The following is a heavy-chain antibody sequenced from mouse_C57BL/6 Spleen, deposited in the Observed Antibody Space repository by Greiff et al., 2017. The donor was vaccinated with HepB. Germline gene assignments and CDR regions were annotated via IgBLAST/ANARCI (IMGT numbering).Heavy chain of an antibody. V-gene: IGHV1-22*01. J-gene: IGHJ3*01. CDR3: ARSRTYGYYAVRFAY. D-gene: IGHD2-3*01. CDR2: INPNNGGT. Sequence: EVQLQQSGPELVKPGASVKMSCKASGYTFTDYNMHWVKQSHGKSLEWIGYINPNNGGTSYNQKFKGKATLTVNKSSSTAYMELRSLTSEDSAVYYCARSRTYGYYAVRFAYWGQGTLLTVSS. CDR1: GYTFTDYN.